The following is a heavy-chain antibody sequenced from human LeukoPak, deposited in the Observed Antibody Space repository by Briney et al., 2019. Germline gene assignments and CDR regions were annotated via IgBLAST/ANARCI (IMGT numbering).Heavy chain of an antibody. D-gene: IGHD3-9*01. Sequence: GGSLRLSCAASGFTFSNYNMNWVRQAPGKGLECVSYISSSSSYIYYADSVKGRFTISRDNAKNSLFLQMNSLRAEDTAVYYCARGFDGSWLFVNVYYMDVWGKGTTVTISS. J-gene: IGHJ6*03. CDR2: ISSSSSYI. CDR1: GFTFSNYN. CDR3: ARGFDGSWLFVNVYYMDV. V-gene: IGHV3-21*01.